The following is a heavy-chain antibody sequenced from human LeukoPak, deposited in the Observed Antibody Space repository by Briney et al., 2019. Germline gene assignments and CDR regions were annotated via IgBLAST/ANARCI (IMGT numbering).Heavy chain of an antibody. CDR1: GGSLTNTNY. CDR3: ARDSEWGLLRSDY. Sequence: PSETLSLTCGVSGGSLTNTNYWTWVRQPPGKGLEWIGEVNLQGSTNYNPSLMGRVAIAVDTSENHISLQLTSVTAADAAVYDCARDSEWGLLRSDYWGQGTLVTVSS. D-gene: IGHD1-26*01. V-gene: IGHV4-4*02. CDR2: VNLQGST. J-gene: IGHJ4*02.